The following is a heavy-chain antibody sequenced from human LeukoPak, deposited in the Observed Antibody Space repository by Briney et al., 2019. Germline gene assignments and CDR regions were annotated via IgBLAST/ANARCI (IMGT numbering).Heavy chain of an antibody. CDR1: GGSFSGYY. Sequence: PSETLSLTCAVYGGSFSGYYWSWIRQPPGKGLEWIGEINHSGSTNYNPSLKSRVTISVDTSKNQFSLKLSSVTAADTASYYCAKAFYGGNPVIWYFDLWGRGTLVTVSS. CDR2: INHSGST. J-gene: IGHJ2*01. CDR3: AKAFYGGNPVIWYFDL. V-gene: IGHV4-34*01. D-gene: IGHD4-23*01.